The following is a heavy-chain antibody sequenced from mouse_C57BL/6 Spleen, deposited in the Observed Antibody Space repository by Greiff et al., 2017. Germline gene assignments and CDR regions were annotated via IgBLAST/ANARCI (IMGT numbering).Heavy chain of an antibody. CDR3: ARIDY. Sequence: QVQLQQSGAELVRPGASVKLSCKASGYTFPDYYINWVKQRPGQGLGWIARIYPGSGNTYYNEKFKGKATLTAEKSSSPAYMQLSSLTSEDSAFYFCARIDYWGQGTTLTVSS. J-gene: IGHJ2*01. CDR2: IYPGSGNT. CDR1: GYTFPDYY. V-gene: IGHV1-76*01.